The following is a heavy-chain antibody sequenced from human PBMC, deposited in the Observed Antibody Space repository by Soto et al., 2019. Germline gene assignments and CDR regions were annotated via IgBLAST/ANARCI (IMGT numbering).Heavy chain of an antibody. Sequence: QVQLVESGGGVVQPGGSLRLSCAASGFTFDAYGFHLVRQAPGKGLEWVAVVWSNGNLKYYADSVKGRFTISRDSSKSALNLQMNSLRADDTAVYYCARIQLDTIMALDSWGQGTLVTVSS. CDR2: VWSNGNLK. V-gene: IGHV3-33*01. J-gene: IGHJ4*02. CDR1: GFTFDAYG. CDR3: ARIQLDTIMALDS. D-gene: IGHD1-1*01.